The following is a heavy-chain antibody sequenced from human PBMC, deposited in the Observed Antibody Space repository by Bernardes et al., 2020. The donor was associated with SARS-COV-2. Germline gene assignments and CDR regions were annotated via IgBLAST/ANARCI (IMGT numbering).Heavy chain of an antibody. CDR1: GFTFNRYW. Sequence: GGALRLSCAASGFTFNRYWIHWVRQAPGEGLLWVLRINGDSSSADYAGPGEGRFPISRDNAKNTLYLHVNSLRAEDTAVYYCARKGYDFWSGYGYYYYYGLDVWGQGTTVTVSS. J-gene: IGHJ6*02. CDR3: ARKGYDFWSGYGYYYYYGLDV. CDR2: INGDSSSA. D-gene: IGHD3-3*01. V-gene: IGHV3-74*01.